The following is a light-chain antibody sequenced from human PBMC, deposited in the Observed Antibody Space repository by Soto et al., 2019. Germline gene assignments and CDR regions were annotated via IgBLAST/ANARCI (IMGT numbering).Light chain of an antibody. J-gene: IGKJ2*01. CDR2: EAS. CDR1: QNIGSR. V-gene: IGKV1-5*03. Sequence: DIQMTQSPSTLSVSVGDRVTITCRASQNIGSRLAWYQQKLGKAPKLLIYEASTLDTGVPSRFSGSGSGTEFTLTISSLQPDDFATYFCQQYNSYNTFGQGTKLEI. CDR3: QQYNSYNT.